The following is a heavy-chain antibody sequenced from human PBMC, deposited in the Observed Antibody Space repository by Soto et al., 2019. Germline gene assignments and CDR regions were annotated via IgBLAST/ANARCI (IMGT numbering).Heavy chain of an antibody. Sequence: GGSLRLSCAASGFTFSSYGMHWVRQAPGKGLEWVAVIWYDGSNKYYADSVKGRFTISRDNSKNTLYLQMNSLRAEDTAVYYCARGGYSSSWQNFDYWGQGTLVTVSS. D-gene: IGHD6-13*01. CDR1: GFTFSSYG. V-gene: IGHV3-33*01. CDR3: ARGGYSSSWQNFDY. J-gene: IGHJ4*02. CDR2: IWYDGSNK.